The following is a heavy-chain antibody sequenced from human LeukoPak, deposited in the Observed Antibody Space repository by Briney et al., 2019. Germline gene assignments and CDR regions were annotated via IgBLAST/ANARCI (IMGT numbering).Heavy chain of an antibody. CDR2: ISGGSSTI. CDR1: GFTFSDYY. Sequence: GGSLGLSCAASGFTFSDYYMSWIRQAPGKGLEWISHISGGSSTIYYADSVQGRFTISRDNAKNSLFLQMNRLRAEDTAIYYCARGDADYFHFFDYWGQGTLVPVSS. J-gene: IGHJ4*02. V-gene: IGHV3-11*01. D-gene: IGHD2/OR15-2a*01. CDR3: ARGDADYFHFFDY.